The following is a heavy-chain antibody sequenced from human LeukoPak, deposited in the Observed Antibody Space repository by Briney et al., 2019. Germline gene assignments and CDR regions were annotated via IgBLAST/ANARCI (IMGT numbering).Heavy chain of an antibody. CDR1: GFTFSSYG. J-gene: IGHJ4*02. D-gene: IGHD1-26*01. Sequence: PGGSLRLSCAASGFTFSSYGMHWVRQAPGKGLEWVAVISYDGSNKYYADSVKGRFTISRDNSKNTLYLQMNSLRAEDTAVYYCARGGSYHNCLGYWGQGTLVTVSS. CDR3: ARGGSYHNCLGY. V-gene: IGHV3-30*03. CDR2: ISYDGSNK.